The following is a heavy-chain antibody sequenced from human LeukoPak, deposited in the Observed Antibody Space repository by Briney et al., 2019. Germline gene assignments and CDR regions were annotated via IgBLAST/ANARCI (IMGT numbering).Heavy chain of an antibody. Sequence: GGSLRLSCAASRFTFSSYWMSWVRHAPGKGLEGVANIKQDGSEKYYVDSVKGRFTISRDHAKNSLYLQMNSLRAEDTAVYYCARDNYYDSSGQIWGQGTLVTVSS. CDR1: RFTFSSYW. CDR2: IKQDGSEK. CDR3: ARDNYYDSSGQI. D-gene: IGHD3-22*01. J-gene: IGHJ4*02. V-gene: IGHV3-7*01.